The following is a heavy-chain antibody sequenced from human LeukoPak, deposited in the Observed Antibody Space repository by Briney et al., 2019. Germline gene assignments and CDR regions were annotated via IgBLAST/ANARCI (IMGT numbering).Heavy chain of an antibody. V-gene: IGHV3-7*05. D-gene: IGHD1-26*01. CDR3: ATDSGVFDY. J-gene: IGHJ4*02. Sequence: GGSLRLSCAASGFSFGSYWMSWVRQAPGKGLEWVANIHQDGNEKYYVDSVTGRFAISRDNAKNSVYLQMSSLRVEDPAVYYCATDSGVFDYWGQGILVTVSS. CDR1: GFSFGSYW. CDR2: IHQDGNEK.